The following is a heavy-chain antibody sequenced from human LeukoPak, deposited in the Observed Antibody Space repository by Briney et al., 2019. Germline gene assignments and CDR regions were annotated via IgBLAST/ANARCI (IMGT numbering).Heavy chain of an antibody. Sequence: PGGSLRLSCAGSGFTFSTYWMHWVRQAPGGALVWVSGNTDGSTTSYADSVRGRFTISRDNAKNTLYLQMTSLRVEDTALYYCAKESGYDVDLEYWGQGALVNVSS. CDR3: AKESGYDVDLEY. D-gene: IGHD5-12*01. V-gene: IGHV3-74*01. J-gene: IGHJ4*02. CDR1: GFTFSTYW. CDR2: NTDGSTT.